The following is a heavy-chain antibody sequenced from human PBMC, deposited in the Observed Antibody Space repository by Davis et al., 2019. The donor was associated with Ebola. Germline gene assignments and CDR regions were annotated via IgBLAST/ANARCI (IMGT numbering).Heavy chain of an antibody. CDR2: VRNDESVR. Sequence: PGGSLRLSCAASGFTFRNYGMHWFRQPPGKGLEWVAFVRNDESVRVDADSVKGRFTISRDNSKNMLYLQMNSLRAEDSAVYYCAHPVGPDPIYHWGQGTPVTVSS. D-gene: IGHD2-21*01. CDR3: AHPVGPDPIYH. CDR1: GFTFRNYG. J-gene: IGHJ5*02. V-gene: IGHV3-30*02.